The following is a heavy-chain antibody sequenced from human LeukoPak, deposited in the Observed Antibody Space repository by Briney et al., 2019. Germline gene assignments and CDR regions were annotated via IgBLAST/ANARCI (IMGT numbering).Heavy chain of an antibody. V-gene: IGHV3-74*01. J-gene: IGHJ3*02. D-gene: IGHD3-10*01. CDR3: ARHRPYYYGSAFDI. CDR1: GFTFSTYW. CDR2: INSDGSST. Sequence: HPGGSLRLSCAASGFTFSTYWMNWVRQPPGKGLVWVSRINSDGSSTTYADSVMGRFTISRDNATNTLFLQMNSLRADDTAVYYCARHRPYYYGSAFDIWGQGTMVTVSS.